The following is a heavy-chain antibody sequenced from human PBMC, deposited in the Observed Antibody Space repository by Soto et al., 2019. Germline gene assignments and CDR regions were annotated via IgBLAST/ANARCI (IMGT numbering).Heavy chain of an antibody. CDR3: ARPQGELLKGSMDV. J-gene: IGHJ6*02. V-gene: IGHV1-69*13. Sequence: GASVKVSCKASGGTFSSYAISWVRQAPGQGLEWMGGIIPIFGTANYAQKFQGRVTITADESTSTAYMELSSLRSEDTAVYYCARPQGELLKGSMDVWGQGNTVTVSS. CDR2: IIPIFGTA. D-gene: IGHD1-7*01. CDR1: GGTFSSYA.